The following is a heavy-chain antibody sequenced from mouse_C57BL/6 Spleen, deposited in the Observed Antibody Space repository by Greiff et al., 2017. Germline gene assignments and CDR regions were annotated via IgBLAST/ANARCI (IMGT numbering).Heavy chain of an antibody. Sequence: EVKLVESEGGLVQPGSSMKLSCTASGFTFSDYYMAWVRQVPEKGLEWVANINYDGSSTYYLDSLKSRFILSRDNAKNILYLQLSSLKSEDTATYYCARGGGYWYIDVWGTGTTVTVSS. CDR1: GFTFSDYY. V-gene: IGHV5-16*01. CDR3: ARGGGYWYIDV. CDR2: INYDGSST. J-gene: IGHJ1*03.